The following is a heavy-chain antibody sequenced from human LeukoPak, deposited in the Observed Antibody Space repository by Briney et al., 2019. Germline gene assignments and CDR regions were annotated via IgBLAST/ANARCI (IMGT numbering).Heavy chain of an antibody. D-gene: IGHD6-19*01. CDR2: IYYSGST. J-gene: IGHJ3*02. CDR3: ARIPTNAVPSAHNGFDI. Sequence: SETLSLTCTVSGGSIGSTNYYWGWIRQPPGKGLEWIANIYYSGSTYYNPSLKSPVTISVDTSKNQFSLRLNSVTAADTSIYYCARIPTNAVPSAHNGFDIWGQGTMLTVSS. CDR1: GGSIGSTNYY. V-gene: IGHV4-39*01.